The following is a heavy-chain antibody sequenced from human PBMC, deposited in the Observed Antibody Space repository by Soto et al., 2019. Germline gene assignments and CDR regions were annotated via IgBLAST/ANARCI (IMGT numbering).Heavy chain of an antibody. CDR3: ARDRKRFLEWLLLHYGMDV. J-gene: IGHJ6*02. V-gene: IGHV3-7*01. CDR1: GFTFSSYW. Sequence: PGGSLRLSCAASGFTFSSYWMSWVRQAPGKGLEWVANIKQDGSEKYYVDSVKGRFTISRDNAKNSLYLQMNSLRAEDTAVYYCARDRKRFLEWLLLHYGMDVWGQGTTVTVSS. CDR2: IKQDGSEK. D-gene: IGHD3-3*01.